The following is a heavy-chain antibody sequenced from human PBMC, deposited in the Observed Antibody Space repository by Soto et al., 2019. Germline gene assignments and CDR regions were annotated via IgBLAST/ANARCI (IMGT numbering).Heavy chain of an antibody. CDR1: GGTFSSYA. CDR2: IIPIFGTA. Sequence: QVQLVQSGAEVKKPGSSVKVSCKASGGTFSSYAISWVRQAPGQGLEWMGGIIPIFGTANYAQKFQGRVTITADESPSTAYMELSSLRSEDTAVYYCARVGGAGVRYSSSSGEYSSSSWGQGTLVTVSS. D-gene: IGHD6-6*01. J-gene: IGHJ5*02. V-gene: IGHV1-69*12. CDR3: ARVGGAGVRYSSSSGEYSSSS.